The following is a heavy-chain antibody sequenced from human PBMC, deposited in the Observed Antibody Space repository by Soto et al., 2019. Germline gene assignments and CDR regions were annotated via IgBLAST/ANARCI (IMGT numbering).Heavy chain of an antibody. J-gene: IGHJ6*02. V-gene: IGHV3-7*01. Sequence: QPGGSLRLSFEASGFALSPYWMSWVRQAPGNGLEWVASINQGGSVKHYVDSVRGRFTISRDNAKNSLYLQMNSLRAEDTAVYYCARDRAPLVVVIIRGEYYYYGMDVWGQGTTVTVSS. CDR3: ARDRAPLVVVIIRGEYYYYGMDV. CDR1: GFALSPYW. CDR2: INQGGSVK. D-gene: IGHD3-22*01.